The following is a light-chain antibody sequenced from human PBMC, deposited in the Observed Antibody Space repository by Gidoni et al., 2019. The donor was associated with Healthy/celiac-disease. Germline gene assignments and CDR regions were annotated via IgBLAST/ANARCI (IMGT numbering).Light chain of an antibody. Sequence: QSVLTQQPSAYGTPGQGVTISCSGSSSNIGSNYVYWYQQLPGTAPKLLIYRNNQRPSGVPDRFSGSKSGTSASLAISGLRSEDEADYYCAALDDSLSGWVFGGGTKLTVL. CDR2: RNN. CDR1: SSNIGSNY. CDR3: AALDDSLSGWV. J-gene: IGLJ3*02. V-gene: IGLV1-47*01.